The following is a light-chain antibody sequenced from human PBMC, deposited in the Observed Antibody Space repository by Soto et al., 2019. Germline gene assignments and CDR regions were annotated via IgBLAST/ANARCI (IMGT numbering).Light chain of an antibody. Sequence: QSALTQPASVSGSPGQSSTISCIGTNRDVGSYNLVSWYQQRPGEAPKLIISEVRNRPSGISYRFTGSKSGNTASLTISGLQAEDEDDYYCSSYTTTSTLVFGGGTKLAVL. V-gene: IGLV2-14*01. CDR3: SSYTTTSTLV. CDR1: NRDVGSYNL. J-gene: IGLJ3*02. CDR2: EVR.